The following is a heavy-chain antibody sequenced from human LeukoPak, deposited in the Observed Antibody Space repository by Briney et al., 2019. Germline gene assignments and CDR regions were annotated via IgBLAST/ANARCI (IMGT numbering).Heavy chain of an antibody. CDR3: ARGYYDYVWGSYRSPPFFDY. CDR1: GYTFTSYD. D-gene: IGHD3-16*02. Sequence: GASVKVSCKASGYTFTSYDINWVRQATGQGLEWMGWMNPNSGNTGYAQKFQGRVTMTRNTSISTAYMELSSLRSEDTAVYYCARGYYDYVWGSYRSPPFFDYWGQGTLVTVSS. J-gene: IGHJ4*02. V-gene: IGHV1-8*01. CDR2: MNPNSGNT.